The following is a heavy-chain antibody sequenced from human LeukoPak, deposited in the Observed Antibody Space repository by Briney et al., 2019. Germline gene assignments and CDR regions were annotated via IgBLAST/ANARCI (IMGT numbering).Heavy chain of an antibody. V-gene: IGHV3-23*01. CDR2: ISGNGGAT. CDR3: AKGSGSPYYFGY. Sequence: GGSLRLSCAASGFAFSNFAMTWVRQAPGKGLECVSLISGNGGATYYADSVKGRFTISRDNSKSTLFLQMNSLRADDTAVYYCAKGSGSPYYFGYWGQGTLVTVSS. J-gene: IGHJ4*02. CDR1: GFAFSNFA. D-gene: IGHD3-10*01.